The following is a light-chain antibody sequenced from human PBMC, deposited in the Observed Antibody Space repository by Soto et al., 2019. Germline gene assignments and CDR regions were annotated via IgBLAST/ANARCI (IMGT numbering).Light chain of an antibody. CDR2: GAS. CDR3: QQYNSWPPMYT. V-gene: IGKV3D-15*01. CDR1: QSVSG. J-gene: IGKJ2*01. Sequence: EIVMTQSPATLSVSPGERATLSCRASQSVSGLAWYQQKPGQAPRLLIYGASIRATGIPARFSGSGSGTEFTLTISSLQSEDFAVYYCQQYNSWPPMYTFGQGTKLEIE.